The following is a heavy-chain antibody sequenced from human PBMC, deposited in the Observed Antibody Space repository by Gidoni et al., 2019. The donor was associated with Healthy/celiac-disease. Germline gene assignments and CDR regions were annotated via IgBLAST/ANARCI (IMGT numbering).Heavy chain of an antibody. Sequence: QVQLVQSGAEVKKPGASVTVSCTASGYTFTSYGISWVRQAPGQGLEWMGWISAYNGNTNYAQKLQGRVTMTTDTSTSTAYMELRSLRSDDTAVDYCARDPAGAAAGTVDYWGQGTLVTVSS. CDR1: GYTFTSYG. D-gene: IGHD6-13*01. J-gene: IGHJ4*02. CDR2: ISAYNGNT. CDR3: ARDPAGAAAGTVDY. V-gene: IGHV1-18*01.